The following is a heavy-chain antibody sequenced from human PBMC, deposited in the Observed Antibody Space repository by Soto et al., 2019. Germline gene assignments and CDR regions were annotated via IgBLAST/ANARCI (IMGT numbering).Heavy chain of an antibody. D-gene: IGHD6-19*01. V-gene: IGHV1-69*01. J-gene: IGHJ5*02. CDR3: GGVKRRGGYPGAFDP. CDR1: GGTFSSYA. Sequence: QVQLVQSGAEVKKPGSSVKVSCKASGGTFSSYAISWVRQAPGQGLEWMGGIIPIFGKANYAQKFQGRVTITADESSRSADMELRSLMSEDTAVDYCGGVKRRGGYPGAFDPWGQGTLVTVSS. CDR2: IIPIFGKA.